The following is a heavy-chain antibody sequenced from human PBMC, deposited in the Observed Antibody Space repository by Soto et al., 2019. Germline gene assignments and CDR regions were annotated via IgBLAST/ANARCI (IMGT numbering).Heavy chain of an antibody. V-gene: IGHV4-31*03. J-gene: IGHJ1*01. CDR2: IYYSGNT. D-gene: IGHD3-3*01. Sequence: QVQLQESGPGLVKPSQTLSLTCTVSGGSISNGAYYWSWIRQHPGKGLEWIGYIYYSGNTYYKPSLKRRVTISVDTSKNQCSLKLSSVTAADTAVYFCAKSSWEWLFHWGQGTMVTVSS. CDR3: AKSSWEWLFH. CDR1: GGSISNGAYY.